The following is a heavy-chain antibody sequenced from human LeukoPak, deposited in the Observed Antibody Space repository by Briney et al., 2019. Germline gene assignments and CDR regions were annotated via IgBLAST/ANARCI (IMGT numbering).Heavy chain of an antibody. CDR2: INPNSGGT. J-gene: IGHJ5*02. D-gene: IGHD3-10*01. V-gene: IGHV1-2*02. Sequence: ASVKVSCKASGYTFTGYYMHWVRQAPGQGLEWMGWINPNSGGTNYAQKFQGRVTMTRDTSISTAYMELSRLRSDDTAVYYCARESYYGSGMNWFDPWGQGTLVTVSS. CDR3: ARESYYGSGMNWFDP. CDR1: GYTFTGYY.